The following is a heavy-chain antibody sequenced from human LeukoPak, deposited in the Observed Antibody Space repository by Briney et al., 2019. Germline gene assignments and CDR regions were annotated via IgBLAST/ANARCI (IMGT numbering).Heavy chain of an antibody. Sequence: GASVTVSCTVSGNTFTDLSMNWVRQAPGKGLEWMGGFDPEDVETIYAQKFQGRVTMTEDTSTATAYMELSSLRPDDTAVYYCATDFYRGRQFDYWGQGTLVTVSS. D-gene: IGHD2/OR15-2a*01. CDR2: FDPEDVET. CDR3: ATDFYRGRQFDY. CDR1: GNTFTDLS. V-gene: IGHV1-24*01. J-gene: IGHJ4*02.